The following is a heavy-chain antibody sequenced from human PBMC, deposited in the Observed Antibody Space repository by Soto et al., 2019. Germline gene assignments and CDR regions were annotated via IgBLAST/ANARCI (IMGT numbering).Heavy chain of an antibody. CDR3: ARHGMDYYDSSGYYYSPYYFDY. D-gene: IGHD3-22*01. CDR2: IYYSGST. CDR1: GGSISSYY. Sequence: SETLSLTCTVSGGSISSYYWSWIRQPPGKRLEWIGYIYYSGSTYYNPSLKSRVTISVDTSKNQFSLKLSSVTAADTAVYYCARHGMDYYDSSGYYYSPYYFDYWGQGTLVTVSS. V-gene: IGHV4-59*04. J-gene: IGHJ4*02.